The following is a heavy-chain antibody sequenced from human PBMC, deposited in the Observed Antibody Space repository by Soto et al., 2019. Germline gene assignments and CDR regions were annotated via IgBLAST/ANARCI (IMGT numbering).Heavy chain of an antibody. J-gene: IGHJ4*02. CDR2: ISYDGSNK. D-gene: IGHD3-10*01. Sequence: GGSLRLSCAASGFTFSSYGMHWVRQAPDKGLEWVAVISYDGSNKYYADSVKGRFTISRDNSKNTLYLQMNSLRAEDTAVYYCAKVFASGSHPPHDYWGQGTLVTVSS. CDR1: GFTFSSYG. V-gene: IGHV3-30*18. CDR3: AKVFASGSHPPHDY.